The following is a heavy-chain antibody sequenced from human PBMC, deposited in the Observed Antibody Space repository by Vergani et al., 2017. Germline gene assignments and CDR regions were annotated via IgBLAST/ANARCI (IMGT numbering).Heavy chain of an antibody. J-gene: IGHJ4*02. CDR1: GGTFSSYT. CDR3: AIVTDYYDSSGYYLDY. D-gene: IGHD3-22*01. Sequence: QVQLVQSGAEVKKPGSSVKVSCKASGGTFSSYTISWVRQAPGQGLEWMGRIIPILGIANYAQKFQGRVTITADKSTDTAYMELSSLRPEDTALYYCAIVTDYYDSSGYYLDYWGQGTLVTVSS. V-gene: IGHV1-69*02. CDR2: IIPILGIA.